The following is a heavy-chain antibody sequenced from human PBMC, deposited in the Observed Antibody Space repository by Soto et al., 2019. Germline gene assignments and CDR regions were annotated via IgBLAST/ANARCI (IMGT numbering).Heavy chain of an antibody. CDR2: IYNSGST. CDR1: GGSISSYY. Sequence: SETLSLTCTVSGGSISSYYWSWIRQPPGKGLEWIGFIYNSGSTNYNPSLKSRVTISMDTSRNQFSLILSSVTAADTAVYYCARAPYGSGTKPNYFDYWGQGTLVTVS. D-gene: IGHD3-10*01. J-gene: IGHJ4*02. CDR3: ARAPYGSGTKPNYFDY. V-gene: IGHV4-59*01.